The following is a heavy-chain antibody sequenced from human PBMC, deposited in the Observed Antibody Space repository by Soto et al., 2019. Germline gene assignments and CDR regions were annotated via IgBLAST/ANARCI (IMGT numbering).Heavy chain of an antibody. Sequence: QPGGSLRLSCAASGFSFRNFVMHWFRQAPGQGLEWVASIRRDGSSDRYGDSVKGRFTISRDNNKNTLYLQTNSLRVEDTALYYCVREGFRKIVGAIDYWGQGTLVTVSS. D-gene: IGHD1-26*01. J-gene: IGHJ4*02. V-gene: IGHV3-30*02. CDR1: GFSFRNFV. CDR2: IRRDGSSD. CDR3: VREGFRKIVGAIDY.